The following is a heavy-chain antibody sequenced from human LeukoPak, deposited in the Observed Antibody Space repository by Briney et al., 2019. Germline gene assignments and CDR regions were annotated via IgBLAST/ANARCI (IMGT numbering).Heavy chain of an antibody. V-gene: IGHV3-23*01. CDR3: AKELAGDSSADY. CDR2: ISGSGGST. J-gene: IGHJ4*02. D-gene: IGHD3-22*01. CDR1: GFTFSSYA. Sequence: PGGSLRLSRAASGFTFSSYAMSWVRQAPGKGLEWVSAISGSGGSTYYADSVKGRFTIPRDNSKNTLYLQMNSLRAEDTAVYYCAKELAGDSSADYWGQGTLVTVSS.